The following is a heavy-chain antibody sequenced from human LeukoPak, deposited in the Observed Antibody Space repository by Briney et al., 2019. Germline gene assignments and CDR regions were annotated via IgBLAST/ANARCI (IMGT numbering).Heavy chain of an antibody. J-gene: IGHJ4*02. CDR3: ARDCGGHCYSGFDY. CDR1: GFTFSDYY. CDR2: ISASGSTI. D-gene: IGHD2-21*02. V-gene: IGHV3-11*04. Sequence: GGSLRLSCAASGFTFSDYYMAWIRQAPGKGLEYISHISASGSTIHYGDSVKGRFTIFRDDARNSVYLQMTSLRAEDTATYFCARDCGGHCYSGFDYWGQGALVTVPS.